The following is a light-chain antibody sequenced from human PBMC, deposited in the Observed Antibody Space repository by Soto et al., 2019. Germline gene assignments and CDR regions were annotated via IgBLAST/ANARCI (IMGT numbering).Light chain of an antibody. J-gene: IGKJ1*01. CDR1: QTINSY. Sequence: DIQMTHSPSSVSSSVGDRVTITCRASQTINSYLNWYQQKPGKAPNLLISAASSLQSGVPSRFSGSGSGTDFTLTISSLEPEDFAVYYCQQRSNWPWTFGQGTKVDIK. CDR2: AAS. V-gene: IGKV1-39*01. CDR3: QQRSNWPWT.